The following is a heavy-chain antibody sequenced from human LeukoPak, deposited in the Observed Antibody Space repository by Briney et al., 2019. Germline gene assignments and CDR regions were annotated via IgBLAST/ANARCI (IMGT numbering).Heavy chain of an antibody. CDR3: AREQDSYYDFWSGYYTNPFDY. Sequence: ASVKVSCKASGYTFTSYDINWLRQATGQGPEWMGWMNPNSGATGYAQKFQGRVTMTRSTSINTAYMELSSLRSEDTAVYYCAREQDSYYDFWSGYYTNPFDYWGQGTLVTVSS. CDR2: MNPNSGAT. V-gene: IGHV1-8*01. CDR1: GYTFTSYD. J-gene: IGHJ4*02. D-gene: IGHD3-3*01.